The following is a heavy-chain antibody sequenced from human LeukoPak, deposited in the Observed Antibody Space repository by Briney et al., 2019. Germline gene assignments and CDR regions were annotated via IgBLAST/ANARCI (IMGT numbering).Heavy chain of an antibody. CDR1: GGTFSSYA. J-gene: IGHJ6*02. D-gene: IGHD6-13*01. CDR2: IIPILGIA. V-gene: IGHV1-69*04. CDR3: ARVTPLYSSSWYVPSYYYYGMDV. Sequence: SVKVSCKASGGTFSSYAISWVRQAPGQGLEWMGRIIPILGIANYAQKFQGRVTMTRNTSISTAYMELSSLRSEDTAVYYCARVTPLYSSSWYVPSYYYYGMDVWGQGTTVTVSS.